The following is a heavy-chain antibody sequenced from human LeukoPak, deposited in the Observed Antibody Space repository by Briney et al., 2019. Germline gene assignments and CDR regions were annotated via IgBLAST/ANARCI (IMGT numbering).Heavy chain of an antibody. CDR1: GGSFSGYY. CDR2: IYHSGST. J-gene: IGHJ3*02. CDR3: AGPYLFHAFDI. V-gene: IGHV4-30-2*05. Sequence: SETLTLTCAVYGGSFSGYYWSWIRQPPGKGLEWIGYIYHSGSTYYNPSLKSRVTISVDTSKNQFSLKLSSVTAADTAVYYCAGPYLFHAFDIWGQGTMVTVPS. D-gene: IGHD2-21*01.